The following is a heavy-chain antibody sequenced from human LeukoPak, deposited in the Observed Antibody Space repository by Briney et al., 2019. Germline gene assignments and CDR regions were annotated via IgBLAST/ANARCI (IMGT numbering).Heavy chain of an antibody. CDR3: ARVDLLTGYYFFDY. Sequence: ASAKVSCKASDYTFSNYGISWVRQAPGQGLEWVGWIRGDNGNTNYAQKFQGRVTMTTETSTSTAYMELESLGSDETAVYYCARVDLLTGYYFFDYWGQGTLVTVSS. V-gene: IGHV1-18*01. D-gene: IGHD3-9*01. J-gene: IGHJ4*02. CDR2: IRGDNGNT. CDR1: DYTFSNYG.